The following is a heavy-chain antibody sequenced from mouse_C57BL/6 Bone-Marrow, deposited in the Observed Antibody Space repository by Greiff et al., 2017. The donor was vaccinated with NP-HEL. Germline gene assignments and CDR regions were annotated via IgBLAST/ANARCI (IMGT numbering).Heavy chain of an antibody. CDR3: VRQMGLYDGYHYYYAMDY. D-gene: IGHD2-3*01. V-gene: IGHV10-1*01. CDR1: GFSFNTYA. Sequence: EVQLVESGGGLVQPKGSLKLSCAASGFSFNTYAMNWVRQAPGKGLEWVARIRSKSNNYATYYADSVKDRFTISRDDSESMLYLQMNNLKTEDTAMYYCVRQMGLYDGYHYYYAMDYWGQGTSVTVSS. J-gene: IGHJ4*01. CDR2: IRSKSNNYAT.